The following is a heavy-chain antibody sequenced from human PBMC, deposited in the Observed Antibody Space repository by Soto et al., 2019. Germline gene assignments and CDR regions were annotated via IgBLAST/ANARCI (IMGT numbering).Heavy chain of an antibody. CDR1: GFTFSSYS. D-gene: IGHD2-15*01. CDR2: ISSSSSTI. CDR3: ARDLRNIVVVVAASHYGMDV. J-gene: IGHJ6*02. Sequence: GGSLRLSCAASGFTFSSYSMNWVRQAPGKGLEWVSYISSSSSTIYYADSVKGRFTISRDNAKNSLYLQMNSLRDEDTAVYYCARDLRNIVVVVAASHYGMDVWGQGTTVTVSS. V-gene: IGHV3-48*02.